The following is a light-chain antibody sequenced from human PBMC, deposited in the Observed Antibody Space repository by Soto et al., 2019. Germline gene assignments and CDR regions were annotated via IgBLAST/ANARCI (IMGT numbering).Light chain of an antibody. CDR3: CSYAGSSTFV. Sequence: QSVLTQPASVSGSPGQSITISCTGTSSDVGSYNLVSWYQQHPSKAPKLMIYEGSKRPSGVSNRFSGSKSGNTASLTISGLQAEDEADYYCCSYAGSSTFVFGGGTKLTVL. V-gene: IGLV2-23*03. CDR1: SSDVGSYNL. J-gene: IGLJ2*01. CDR2: EGS.